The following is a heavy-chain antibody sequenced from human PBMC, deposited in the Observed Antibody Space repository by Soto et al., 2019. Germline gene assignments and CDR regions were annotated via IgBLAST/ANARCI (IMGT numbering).Heavy chain of an antibody. CDR1: GVSIISSSYY. V-gene: IGHV4-39*01. CDR2: VHYSGST. CDR3: ARQHYYDSSGYYTWD. Sequence: SETLSLTCTVSGVSIISSSYYWVWIRQAPGKGLEWIATVHYSGSTYYTPSLKSRVTISADTSNNQFSLRLNSVTAADTAVYYCARQHYYDSSGYYTWDWGQGTLVTVSS. D-gene: IGHD3-22*01. J-gene: IGHJ4*02.